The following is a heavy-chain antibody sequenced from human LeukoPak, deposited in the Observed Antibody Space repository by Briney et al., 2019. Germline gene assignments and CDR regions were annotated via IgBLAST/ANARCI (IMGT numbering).Heavy chain of an antibody. CDR3: ARCKGGSCHSAFDI. V-gene: IGHV1-69*04. Sequence: ASVKVSCKASGGTFSSYAISWVRQAPGQGLEWMGRIIPILGIANYAQKFQGRVTITADKSTSTAYMELSSLRSEDTAVYYCARCKGGSCHSAFDIWGQGTMVTVSS. CDR2: IIPILGIA. D-gene: IGHD2-15*01. J-gene: IGHJ3*02. CDR1: GGTFSSYA.